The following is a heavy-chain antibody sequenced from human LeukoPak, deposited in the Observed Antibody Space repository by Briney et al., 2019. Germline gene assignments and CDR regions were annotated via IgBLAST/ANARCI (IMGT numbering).Heavy chain of an antibody. D-gene: IGHD3-10*01. CDR1: GFNLRTYW. CDR3: AKGVVRGVVHSYYYYYMDV. CDR2: INGEGSRI. Sequence: GGSLRLSCAVTGFNLRTYWIHWVRHSPGRGLEWVARINGEGSRISYADSVRGRFTISRDNAKNSLYLQMNSLRAEDTALYYCAKGVVRGVVHSYYYYYMDVWGKGTTVTVSS. V-gene: IGHV3-74*01. J-gene: IGHJ6*03.